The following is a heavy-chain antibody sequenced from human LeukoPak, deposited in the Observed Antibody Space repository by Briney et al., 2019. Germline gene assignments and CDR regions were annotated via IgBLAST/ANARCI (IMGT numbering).Heavy chain of an antibody. CDR2: IYTSGST. CDR1: GGSISSYY. V-gene: IGHV4-4*07. J-gene: IGHJ6*03. Sequence: SETLSLTCTVSGGSISSYYWSWIRQPAGKGLEWIGRIYTSGSTNYNPSLKSRVTMSVDTSKNQFSLKLSSVTAADTAVYYCARSITGTTLDYYYYYMDVWGKGTTVTVSS. CDR3: ARSITGTTLDYYYYYMDV. D-gene: IGHD1-7*01.